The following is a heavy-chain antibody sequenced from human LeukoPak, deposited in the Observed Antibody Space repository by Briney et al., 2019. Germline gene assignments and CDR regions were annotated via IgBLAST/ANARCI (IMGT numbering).Heavy chain of an antibody. V-gene: IGHV3-53*01. J-gene: IGHJ3*02. CDR2: IKSGGGT. CDR1: DFNVRGND. Sequence: GGSLRLSCAASDFNVRGNDMTWVRQAPGKGLEWVSVIKSGGGTYYADSVTGRFTISRYNPKNALYLQMNSLRAEDTAIYYCARDSTRSAFDIWGQGTMVTVSS. CDR3: ARDSTRSAFDI.